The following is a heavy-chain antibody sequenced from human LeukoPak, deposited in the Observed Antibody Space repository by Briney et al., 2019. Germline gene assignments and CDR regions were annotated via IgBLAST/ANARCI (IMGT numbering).Heavy chain of an antibody. CDR2: IRYDGSNK. CDR3: AKDREGWFGYFDY. V-gene: IGHV3-30*02. CDR1: GFTFSSYG. J-gene: IGHJ4*02. D-gene: IGHD3-10*01. Sequence: GGSLRLSCAASGFTFSSYGMHWVRQAPGKGLEWVAFIRYDGSNKYYADSVKGRFTISRDNSKNTLYLQMNSLRAEDTAVYYCAKDREGWFGYFDYWGQGTLVTVSS.